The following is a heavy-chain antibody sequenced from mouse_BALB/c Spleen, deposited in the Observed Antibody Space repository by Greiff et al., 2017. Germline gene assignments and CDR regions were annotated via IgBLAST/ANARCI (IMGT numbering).Heavy chain of an antibody. J-gene: IGHJ3*01. CDR3: ARGEITTVWFAY. V-gene: IGHV3-2*02. CDR2: ISYSGST. D-gene: IGHD2-4*01. Sequence: EVHLVESGPGLVKPSQSLSLTCTVTGYSITSDYAWNWIRQFPGNKLEWMGYISYSGSTSYNPSLKSRISITRDTSKNQFFLQLNSVTTEDTATYYCARGEITTVWFAYWGQGTLVTVSA. CDR1: GYSITSDYA.